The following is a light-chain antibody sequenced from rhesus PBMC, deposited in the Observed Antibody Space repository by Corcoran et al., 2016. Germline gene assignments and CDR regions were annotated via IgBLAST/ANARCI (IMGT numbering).Light chain of an antibody. CDR3: QETSNLSPS. CDR1: QSVSSY. V-gene: IGKV3-31*02. Sequence: EIVMTQSPATLSLSPGERATLSCRASQSVSSYLAWYQQKPGQAPRLLIYGASSRATGIPDRFSGIGSGTNFTLTISSLEPEDFAVYYCQETSNLSPSFGPGTKLDIK. J-gene: IGKJ3*01. CDR2: GAS.